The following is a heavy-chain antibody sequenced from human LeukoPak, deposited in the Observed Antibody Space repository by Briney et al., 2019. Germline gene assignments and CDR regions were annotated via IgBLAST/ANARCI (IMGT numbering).Heavy chain of an antibody. J-gene: IGHJ4*02. Sequence: GGSLRLSCAASGFTFSSYGMHWVRQAPGKGLEWVAFIRYDGSNKYYADSVKGRFTISRDNSKNTLYLQMNSLRAEDTAVYYCAGTCSSTSCPFDYWGQGTLVTVSS. D-gene: IGHD2-2*01. V-gene: IGHV3-30*02. CDR1: GFTFSSYG. CDR3: AGTCSSTSCPFDY. CDR2: IRYDGSNK.